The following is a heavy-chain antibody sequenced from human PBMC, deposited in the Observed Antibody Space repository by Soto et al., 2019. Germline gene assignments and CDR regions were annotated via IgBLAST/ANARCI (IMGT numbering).Heavy chain of an antibody. CDR3: AREEYDPRFDP. V-gene: IGHV3-33*01. D-gene: IGHD1-1*01. CDR1: GFTFSSYG. CDR2: IWYDGSNK. J-gene: IGHJ5*02. Sequence: QVQLVESGGGVVQPGRSLRLSCAASGFTFSSYGMHWVRQAPGKGLEWVAVIWYDGSNKYYADSVKGRFTISRDNSKNTLYLQMNSLRVEDTAVYYCAREEYDPRFDPWGQGTLVTVSS.